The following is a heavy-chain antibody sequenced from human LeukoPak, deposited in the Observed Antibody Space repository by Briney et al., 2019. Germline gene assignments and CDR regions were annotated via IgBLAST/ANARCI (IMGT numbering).Heavy chain of an antibody. CDR3: ARDYGRTPWRPVEMATIHFDY. CDR2: INPSGGST. CDR1: GYTFTNHY. Sequence: GASVKVSCKASGYTFTNHYIHWVRQALGQGLEWMGIINPSGGSTSYAQKFQGRVTMTRDTSTSTVYMELSSLRSEDTAVYYCARDYGRTPWRPVEMATIHFDYWGQGTLVTVSS. D-gene: IGHD5-24*01. V-gene: IGHV1-46*01. J-gene: IGHJ4*02.